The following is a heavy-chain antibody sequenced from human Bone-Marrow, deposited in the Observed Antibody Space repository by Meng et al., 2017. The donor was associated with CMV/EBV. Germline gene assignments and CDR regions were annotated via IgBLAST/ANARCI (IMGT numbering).Heavy chain of an antibody. CDR2: ISWNSGSI. V-gene: IGHV3-9*01. J-gene: IGHJ4*02. CDR3: VRDLKYSGYDPYYFDY. CDR1: GFTFDDYA. D-gene: IGHD5-12*01. Sequence: GGSLRLSCAASGFTFDDYAMHWVRQAPRKGLEWVSGISWNSGSIGYADSVKGRFTISRDNAKNSLYLQMNSLRAEDTAVYYCVRDLKYSGYDPYYFDYWGQGTLVTVSS.